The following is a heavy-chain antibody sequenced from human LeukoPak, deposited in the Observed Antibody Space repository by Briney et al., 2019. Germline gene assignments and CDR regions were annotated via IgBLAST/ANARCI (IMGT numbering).Heavy chain of an antibody. CDR2: IYDSGSI. CDR1: GGSISSSSYY. J-gene: IGHJ4*02. D-gene: IGHD6-13*01. CDR3: ARGGSVGSSSWYDY. V-gene: IGHV4-39*01. Sequence: SETLSLTCTVSGGSISSSSYYWGWIRQPPGKGLEWIGSIYDSGSIYYNPSLKSRLTISEDTSKNQFSLKLSSVTAADTAVYYCARGGSVGSSSWYDYWGQGTLVTVSS.